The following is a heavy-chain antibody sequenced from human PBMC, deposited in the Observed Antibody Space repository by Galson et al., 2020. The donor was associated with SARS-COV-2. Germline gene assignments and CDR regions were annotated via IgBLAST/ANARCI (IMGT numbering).Heavy chain of an antibody. CDR1: GYTLTELS. Sequence: ASVKVSCKVSGYTLTELSMHWVRQAPGKGLEWMGGFDPEDGETIYAQKFQGRVTMTEDTSTDTAYMELSSLRSEDTAVYYCATGLNDYVWGSYRSAIAEYFQHWGQGTLVTVSS. CDR2: FDPEDGET. J-gene: IGHJ1*01. CDR3: ATGLNDYVWGSYRSAIAEYFQH. D-gene: IGHD3-16*02. V-gene: IGHV1-24*01.